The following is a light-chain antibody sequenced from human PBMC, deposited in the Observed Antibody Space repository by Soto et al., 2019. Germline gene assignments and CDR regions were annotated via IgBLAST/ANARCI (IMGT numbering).Light chain of an antibody. CDR2: GAS. Sequence: EIVLTQSPGTLSLSPGGRATLSCRASQSVSSSYLAWYQQKPGQAPRLLIYGASSRATGIPDRFSGSGSGTDFNLTISRLEPEDFAVYYCQQYGSSLFTFGPGTKVDIK. CDR1: QSVSSSY. V-gene: IGKV3-20*01. CDR3: QQYGSSLFT. J-gene: IGKJ3*01.